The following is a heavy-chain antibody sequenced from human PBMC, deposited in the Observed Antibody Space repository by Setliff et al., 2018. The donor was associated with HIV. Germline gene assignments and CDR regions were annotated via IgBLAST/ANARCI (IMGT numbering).Heavy chain of an antibody. J-gene: IGHJ4*02. CDR2: IFHSGST. CDR3: ARVLSGFLVDY. D-gene: IGHD6-25*01. CDR1: GYSISSGYY. V-gene: IGHV4-38-2*02. Sequence: SETLSLTCTVSGYSISSGYYWGFIRQPPGKGLEWIGSIFHSGSTYYNPSLKSRVTISVDTSKNQFSLKLSSVTAADTAVYYCARVLSGFLVDYWGQGTLVTVSS.